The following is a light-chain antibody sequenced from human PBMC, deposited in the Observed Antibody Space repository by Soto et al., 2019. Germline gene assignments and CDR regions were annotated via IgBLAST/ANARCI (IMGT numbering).Light chain of an antibody. J-gene: IGLJ2*01. Sequence: QSVLTQPPSASASLGASVTLTCTLSSGYSNYKVDWYQQRPGKGPRFVMRVGTGGIVGSKGDSIPDRFSVLGSGLNRYLTIKNIQAEDESDYHCGADHGSGSNFVVVFGGGTKVTVL. CDR3: GADHGSGSNFVVV. V-gene: IGLV9-49*01. CDR1: SGYSNYK. CDR2: VGTGGIVG.